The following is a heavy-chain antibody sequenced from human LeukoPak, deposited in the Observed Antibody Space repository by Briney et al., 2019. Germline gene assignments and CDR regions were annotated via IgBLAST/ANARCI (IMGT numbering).Heavy chain of an antibody. D-gene: IGHD3/OR15-3a*01. V-gene: IGHV1-2*02. CDR1: GYSFSDHY. CDR3: AREGTVRELDY. Sequence: GASVTVSCTAPGYSFSDHYIHWVRQAPGQGLEWMGWISPHNGDTNYEQMFQGRLTLTRDTSISTVYMEVSRLRSDDAAVYYCAREGTVRELDYWGQGTLVTVSS. CDR2: ISPHNGDT. J-gene: IGHJ4*01.